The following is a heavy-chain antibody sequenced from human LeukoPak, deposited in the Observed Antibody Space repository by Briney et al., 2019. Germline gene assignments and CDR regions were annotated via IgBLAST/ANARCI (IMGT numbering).Heavy chain of an antibody. CDR2: INLNSGGT. CDR3: ARGYSSSWLDY. V-gene: IGHV1-2*06. D-gene: IGHD6-13*01. Sequence: ASVKVSCKASGYTFTAFYMHWVRQAPGQGLEWMGRINLNSGGTKYAQKFQGRVTMTTDTSINTAYLELSRLRSDDTAVYYCARGYSSSWLDYWGQGTLVTVSS. CDR1: GYTFTAFY. J-gene: IGHJ4*02.